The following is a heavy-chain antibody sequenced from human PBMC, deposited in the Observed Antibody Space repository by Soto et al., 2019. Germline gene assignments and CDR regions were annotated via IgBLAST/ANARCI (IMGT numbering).Heavy chain of an antibody. CDR1: GGSISSYY. V-gene: IGHV4-59*01. CDR3: ARALAPYCSGGSCYSGNWFDP. CDR2: IYYSGST. Sequence: SETLSLTCTVSGGSISSYYWSWIRQPPGKGLEWIGYIYYSGSTNYNPSLKSRVTISVDTSKNQFSLKLSSVTAADTAVYYCARALAPYCSGGSCYSGNWFDPWGQGTLVTVS. D-gene: IGHD2-15*01. J-gene: IGHJ5*02.